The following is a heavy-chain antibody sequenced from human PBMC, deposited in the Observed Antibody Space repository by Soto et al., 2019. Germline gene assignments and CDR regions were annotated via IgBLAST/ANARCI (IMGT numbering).Heavy chain of an antibody. Sequence: EVQLVESGGDLVQPGGSLRLSCAASGFTFSGHWMHWVRQAPGKGLEWVSRINTDGGSSAYADSVKGRFTISPDNAKNTLYLQMSGLRAEETAVYYCAREAGYCSSTSCERRAFDTWGQGTTVTVSS. D-gene: IGHD2-2*01. CDR1: GFTFSGHW. J-gene: IGHJ3*02. CDR2: INTDGGSS. V-gene: IGHV3-74*03. CDR3: AREAGYCSSTSCERRAFDT.